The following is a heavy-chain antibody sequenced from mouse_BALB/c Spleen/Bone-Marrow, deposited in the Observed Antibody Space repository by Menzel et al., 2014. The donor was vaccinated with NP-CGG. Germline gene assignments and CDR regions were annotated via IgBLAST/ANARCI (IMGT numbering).Heavy chain of an antibody. D-gene: IGHD3-3*01. J-gene: IGHJ1*01. CDR1: GYSFTGYN. CDR2: IDPYYGGT. CDR3: ARVGDNRHFDV. Sequence: EVKLVESGPELEKPGASVKISCKASGYSFTGYNINWVKQTNGKSLEWIGNIDPYYGGTDYNQKFKGKATLTVDRSSSTAYMQLKSLTSGDSAVYYCARVGDNRHFDVWGAGTTVTVPS. V-gene: IGHV1-39*01.